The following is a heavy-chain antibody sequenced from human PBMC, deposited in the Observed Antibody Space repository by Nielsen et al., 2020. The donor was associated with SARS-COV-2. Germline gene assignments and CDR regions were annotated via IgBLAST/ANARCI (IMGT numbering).Heavy chain of an antibody. CDR3: ARAYASVVTLLPYYKYDMDV. D-gene: IGHD4-23*01. CDR2: IYYSGST. J-gene: IGHJ6*02. Sequence: WIRQPPGKGLEWIGSIYYSGSTYCNPSLKSRVTISVDTSKNQFPLKLSSVTAADTAVYYCARAYASVVTLLPYYKYDMDVWGQGTTVTVSS. V-gene: IGHV4-39*06.